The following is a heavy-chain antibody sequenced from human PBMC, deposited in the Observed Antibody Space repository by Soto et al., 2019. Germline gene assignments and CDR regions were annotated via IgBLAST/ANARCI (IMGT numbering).Heavy chain of an antibody. J-gene: IGHJ3*02. Sequence: ASVKVSCKASGYTFTSYYMHWVRQAPGQGLEWMGIINPSGGSTSYAQKFQGRVTMTRDTSTSTVYMELGSLRSEDTAVYYCVREDIVVVVAARLNAFDIWGQGTMVTVS. D-gene: IGHD2-15*01. CDR1: GYTFTSYY. V-gene: IGHV1-46*03. CDR3: VREDIVVVVAARLNAFDI. CDR2: INPSGGST.